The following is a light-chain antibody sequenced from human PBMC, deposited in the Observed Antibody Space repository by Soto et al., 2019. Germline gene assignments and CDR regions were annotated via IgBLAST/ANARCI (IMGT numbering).Light chain of an antibody. V-gene: IGLV1-47*01. J-gene: IGLJ2*01. CDR3: AAWDDSLSGVV. CDR1: SANIGTGYD. Sequence: QSVLTQPPSVSGAPGQRVTISCTGGSANIGTGYDVHWYQQVPGTAPKLLIYRNNQRPSGVPDRFSGSKSGTSASLAISGLRSEDEADYYCAAWDDSLSGVVFGGGTQLTVL. CDR2: RNN.